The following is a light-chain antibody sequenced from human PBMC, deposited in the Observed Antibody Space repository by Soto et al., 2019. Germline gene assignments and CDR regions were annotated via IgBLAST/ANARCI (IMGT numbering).Light chain of an antibody. J-gene: IGKJ2*01. CDR1: QSVGSD. CDR3: QQYNTWYT. CDR2: GAS. V-gene: IGKV3-15*01. Sequence: EIVMTQSPATLSMSPGQRVTLSCRASQSVGSDLAWYQQRPGQAPRLLIYGASTRATGIPGRFSGRGSGTEFTLTISSLQSEDFAVYYCQQYNTWYTFGQGTKL.